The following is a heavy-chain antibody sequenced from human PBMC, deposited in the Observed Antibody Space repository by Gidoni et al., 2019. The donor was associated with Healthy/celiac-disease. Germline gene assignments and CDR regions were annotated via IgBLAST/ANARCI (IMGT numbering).Heavy chain of an antibody. J-gene: IGHJ6*02. V-gene: IGHV3-9*01. Sequence: EVQLVESGGGLVQPGRSLRLSCAASGFTFDDYAMHWVRQAPGKGLEWVSGISWNSGSIGYADSVKGRFTISRDNAKNSLYLQMNSLRAEDTALYYCAKVIAARPPRDHYYGMDVWGQGTTVTVSS. CDR3: AKVIAARPPRDHYYGMDV. D-gene: IGHD6-6*01. CDR1: GFTFDDYA. CDR2: ISWNSGSI.